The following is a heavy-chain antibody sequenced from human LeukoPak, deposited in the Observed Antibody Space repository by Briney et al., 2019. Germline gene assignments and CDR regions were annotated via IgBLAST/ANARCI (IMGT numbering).Heavy chain of an antibody. CDR1: GFTFSSYG. Sequence: GGSLRLSCAASGFTFSSYGMTWVRQAPGKGLEWVSISGSGGSTYYADSVKGRFTISRDNSKNTLFLQMNSLKTEDTAVYYCTRDYGWLTTIMSSWGQGTLVTVSS. J-gene: IGHJ5*02. D-gene: IGHD5-24*01. CDR2: SGSGGST. V-gene: IGHV3-23*01. CDR3: TRDYGWLTTIMSS.